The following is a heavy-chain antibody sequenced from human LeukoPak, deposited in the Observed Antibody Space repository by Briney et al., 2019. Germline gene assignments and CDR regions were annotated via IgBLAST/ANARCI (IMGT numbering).Heavy chain of an antibody. CDR1: GFTFTTYW. V-gene: IGHV3-74*01. J-gene: IGHJ4*02. CDR3: AREIIGGASFLDY. Sequence: GGPLRLSCEASGFTFTTYWIHWVRQGPGKGLVWVSRIKYDGSTSNYADSVKGRFTISRDNAKNTVYLQMNSLRVEDTAVYFCAREIIGGASFLDYWGQGTLVTVSS. CDR2: IKYDGSTS. D-gene: IGHD1-26*01.